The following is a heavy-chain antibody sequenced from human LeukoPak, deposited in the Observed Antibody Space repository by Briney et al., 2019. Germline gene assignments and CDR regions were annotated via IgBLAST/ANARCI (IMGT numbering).Heavy chain of an antibody. CDR2: IYYSGST. D-gene: IGHD2-2*01. CDR1: GGSISSGGYY. CDR3: ASSYCSSTSCYVSTFDY. V-gene: IGHV4-31*03. Sequence: SETLSLTCTASGGSISSGGYYWSWIRQHPGKGLEWIGYIYYSGSTYYNPSLKSRVTISVDTSKNQSSLKLSSVTAADTAVYYCASSYCSSTSCYVSTFDYWGQGTLVTVSS. J-gene: IGHJ4*02.